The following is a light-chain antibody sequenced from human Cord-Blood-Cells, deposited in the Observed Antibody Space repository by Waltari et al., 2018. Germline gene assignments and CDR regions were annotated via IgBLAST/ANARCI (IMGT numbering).Light chain of an antibody. CDR3: GTWDSSLSAWV. CDR1: SSNIGNNY. J-gene: IGLJ3*02. CDR2: ENN. Sequence: QSVLTQPPSVSAAPGQQVTISCSRRSSNIGNNYVSWYQQLPGTAPKLLIYENNKRPSGIPDRFSGSKSGTSATLGITGLQTGDEADYYCGTWDSSLSAWVFGGGTKLTVL. V-gene: IGLV1-51*02.